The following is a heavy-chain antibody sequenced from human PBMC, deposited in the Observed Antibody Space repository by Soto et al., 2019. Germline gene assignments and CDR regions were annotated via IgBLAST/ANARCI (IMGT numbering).Heavy chain of an antibody. V-gene: IGHV1-69*18. CDR1: GGNFNTYP. CDR2: IIPSFGTP. D-gene: IGHD3-16*01. J-gene: IGHJ3*02. Sequence: QVQLEQSGAEVKRPGSSVKVSCKTSGGNFNTYPISWVRQAPGHRLEWMGKIIPSFGTPDYAQKFQGRVTINADEATTTGYMELRSLKSDDSAVYYCARDSRLWGSTGWKRENLVDSWGQGTMVTVSS. CDR3: ARDSRLWGSTGWKRENLVDS.